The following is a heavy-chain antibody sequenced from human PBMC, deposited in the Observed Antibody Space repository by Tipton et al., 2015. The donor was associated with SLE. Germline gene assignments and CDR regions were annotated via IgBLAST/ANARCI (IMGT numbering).Heavy chain of an antibody. V-gene: IGHV3-21*04. D-gene: IGHD3-3*01. Sequence: SLRLSCAASGFIFSNYNMNWVRQAPGKGLEWVSSISISSSSIYYADPVKGRFTISRDNAKNSLYLQMNSLRAEDTAVYYCARDRFWSGYYGWFDPWGQGTLVTVSS. J-gene: IGHJ5*02. CDR3: ARDRFWSGYYGWFDP. CDR1: GFIFSNYN. CDR2: ISISSSSI.